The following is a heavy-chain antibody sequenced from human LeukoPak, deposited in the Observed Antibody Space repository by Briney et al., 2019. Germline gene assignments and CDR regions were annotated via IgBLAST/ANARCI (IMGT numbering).Heavy chain of an antibody. J-gene: IGHJ4*02. CDR3: AREDDYTFDY. CDR2: ISYDGSDK. Sequence: PGGSLRLSCAASGFPFNSYGMHWVRQAPGKGLEWVAVISYDGSDKYYADSVKGRFTVSRDSSKKTLYLQMNSLRAEDTAVYYCAREDDYTFDYWGQGTLVTVSS. CDR1: GFPFNSYG. D-gene: IGHD4-11*01. V-gene: IGHV3-30*03.